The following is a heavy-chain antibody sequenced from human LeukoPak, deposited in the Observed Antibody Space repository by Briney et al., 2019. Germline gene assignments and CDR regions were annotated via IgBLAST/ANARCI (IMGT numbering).Heavy chain of an antibody. Sequence: PGGSLRLSCAASGFTFSTYGMHWVRQAPGKGLEWVAVISYDGNNKYYADSVKGRFTISRDDAKNSLYLQMNSLRAEDTAVYYCARDLYDSGAYSSPIDYWGQGTLVTVSS. CDR1: GFTFSTYG. J-gene: IGHJ4*02. CDR2: ISYDGNNK. D-gene: IGHD3-22*01. CDR3: ARDLYDSGAYSSPIDY. V-gene: IGHV3-30*03.